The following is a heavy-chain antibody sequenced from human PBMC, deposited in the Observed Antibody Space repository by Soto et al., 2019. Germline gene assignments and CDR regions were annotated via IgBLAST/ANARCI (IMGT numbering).Heavy chain of an antibody. J-gene: IGHJ4*02. CDR3: VRGPDYEGYFDY. D-gene: IGHD3-22*01. Sequence: SVKVSCKASGTTSSNFAIGWVRQAPGQGLEWMGGIILPFGTPNYAQKFQGRVTISADESMTTAYMELRGLRSEDTAVYYCVRGPDYEGYFDYWGQGTLVTVSS. V-gene: IGHV1-69*13. CDR1: GTTSSNFA. CDR2: IILPFGTP.